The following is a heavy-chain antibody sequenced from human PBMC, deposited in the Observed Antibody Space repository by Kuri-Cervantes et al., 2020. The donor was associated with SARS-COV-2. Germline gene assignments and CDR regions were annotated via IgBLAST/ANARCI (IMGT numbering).Heavy chain of an antibody. CDR1: GFTFSSYW. CDR3: ARVRGGGRAAAGLDY. Sequence: GESLKTSCAASGFTFSSYWMSWVRQAPGKGLEWVANIKQDGSEKYYVDSVKGRFTISRDNAKNSLYLQMNSLRAEDTAVYYCARVRGGGRAAAGLDYWGQGTLVTVSS. CDR2: IKQDGSEK. D-gene: IGHD6-13*01. V-gene: IGHV3-7*01. J-gene: IGHJ4*02.